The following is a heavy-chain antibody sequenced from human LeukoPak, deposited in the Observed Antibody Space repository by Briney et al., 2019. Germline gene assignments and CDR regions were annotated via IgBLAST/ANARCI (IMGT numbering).Heavy chain of an antibody. CDR1: GGTFSSYA. V-gene: IGHV1-69*13. CDR2: IIPIFGTA. D-gene: IGHD2-2*02. Sequence: SVRVSFKGCGGTFSSYAISWVRQAPGQGLEWMGGIIPIFGTANYAQKFQGRVTITADESTSTAYMELSSLRSEDTAVYYCAIYTPSKTFDYWGQGTLVTVSS. J-gene: IGHJ4*02. CDR3: AIYTPSKTFDY.